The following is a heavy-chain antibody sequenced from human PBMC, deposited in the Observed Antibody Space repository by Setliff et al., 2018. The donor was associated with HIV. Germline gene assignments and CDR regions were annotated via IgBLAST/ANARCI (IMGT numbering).Heavy chain of an antibody. CDR2: IYISGST. Sequence: SETLSLTCTVSGGSITSYYWSWIRQPAGKGLEWFGRIYISGSTNYNPSFESRVTMSIDTSKNQFSLKLSSVTAADTAVYYCARGPNYGSGGDGFDIWGQGTMVTVSS. CDR3: ARGPNYGSGGDGFDI. J-gene: IGHJ3*02. D-gene: IGHD3-10*01. CDR1: GGSITSYY. V-gene: IGHV4-4*07.